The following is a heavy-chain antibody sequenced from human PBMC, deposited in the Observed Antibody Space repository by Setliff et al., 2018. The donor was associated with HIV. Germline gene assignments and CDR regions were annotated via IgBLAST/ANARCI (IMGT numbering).Heavy chain of an antibody. CDR2: IYTSGTT. D-gene: IGHD2-2*01. CDR3: AGQDIGAVPALGAFDI. V-gene: IGHV4-61*02. J-gene: IGHJ3*02. CDR1: GGSTSSGGFY. Sequence: KPSETLSLTCTVSGGSTSSGGFYWYWIRQPAGKGLEWIGRIYTSGTTNYNPSLKSRVTISMDTSKSQFSLRLTSVTAADTAVYYCAGQDIGAVPALGAFDIWGQGTMVTVSS.